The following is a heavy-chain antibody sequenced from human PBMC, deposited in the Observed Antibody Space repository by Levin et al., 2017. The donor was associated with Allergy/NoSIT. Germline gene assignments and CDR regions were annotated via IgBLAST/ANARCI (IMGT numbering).Heavy chain of an antibody. CDR3: TRDGRRGESGDAFDV. D-gene: IGHD3-10*01. V-gene: IGHV4-4*07. CDR2: LTTSGTT. Sequence: SQTLSLTCTVSCGSLSTSFWSWFRQSAGKGLEWIGRLTTSGTTNYNPSLKSRVAMSLDTSKNQFSLKLTSVTAADTAVYYCTRDGRRGESGDAFDVWGQGTMVTVSS. J-gene: IGHJ3*01. CDR1: CGSLSTSF.